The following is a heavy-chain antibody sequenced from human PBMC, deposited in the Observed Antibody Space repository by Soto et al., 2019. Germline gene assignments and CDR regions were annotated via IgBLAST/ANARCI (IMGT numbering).Heavy chain of an antibody. V-gene: IGHV3-9*01. CDR3: AKTKKEMTTVGSPFDY. J-gene: IGHJ4*02. D-gene: IGHD4-4*01. CDR2: ISWNSGSI. CDR1: GFTFDDYA. Sequence: EVQLVESGGGLVQPGRSLRLSCAASGFTFDDYAMHWVRQAPGKGLEWVSGISWNSGSIGYADSVKGRFTISRDNAKNSLYLQMNSLRDEDTALYYCAKTKKEMTTVGSPFDYWGQGTLVTVSS.